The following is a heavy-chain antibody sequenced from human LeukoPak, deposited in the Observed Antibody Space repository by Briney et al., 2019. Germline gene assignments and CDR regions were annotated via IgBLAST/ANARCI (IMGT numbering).Heavy chain of an antibody. V-gene: IGHV4-59*01. Sequence: SETLSLTCTVPGGSISSYYWSWIRQPPGKGLEWIGYIYNSGSPTYNPSLKTRVTISEDTSKNQFSLKLSSVTAADTAVYYCARGRERYYYYGMDVWGQGTTVTVSS. CDR3: ARGRERYYYYGMDV. J-gene: IGHJ6*02. CDR2: IYNSGSP. CDR1: GGSISSYY. D-gene: IGHD1-26*01.